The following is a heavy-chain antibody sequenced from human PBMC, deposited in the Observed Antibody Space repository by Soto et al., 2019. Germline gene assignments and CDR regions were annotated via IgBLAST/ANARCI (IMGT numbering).Heavy chain of an antibody. CDR3: ARDLEGGVRYYYGMDV. CDR2: INAGNGNT. D-gene: IGHD3-16*01. CDR1: GYTFTSYA. J-gene: IGHJ6*02. V-gene: IGHV1-3*01. Sequence: ASVKVSCKASGYTFTSYAMHWVRQAPGQRLEWMGWINAGNGNTKYSQKFQGRVTITRDTSASTAYMELSSLRSEDTAVYYCARDLEGGVRYYYGMDVWGQGTTVTVSS.